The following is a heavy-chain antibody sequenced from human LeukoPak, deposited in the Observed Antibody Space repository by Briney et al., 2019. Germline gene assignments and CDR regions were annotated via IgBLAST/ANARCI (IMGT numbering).Heavy chain of an antibody. Sequence: GGSLRLSCADSGFTFSTSWMHWVRQAPGKGLVWVSRISGDGSRITYADDVQGRFTISRDNAKNTLYLQLNSLRAEDTAVYYCARGERRMVGAMRGQGTLVIVSS. CDR3: ARGERRMVGAM. CDR1: GFTFSTSW. V-gene: IGHV3-74*03. J-gene: IGHJ4*02. CDR2: ISGDGSRI. D-gene: IGHD3-10*01.